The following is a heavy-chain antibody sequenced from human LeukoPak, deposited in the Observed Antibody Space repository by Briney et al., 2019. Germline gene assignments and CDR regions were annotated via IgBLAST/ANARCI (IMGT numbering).Heavy chain of an antibody. Sequence: ASVKVSCTASGYTFTSYDINWVRQATGQGLEWMGWMNPNSGNTGYAQKFQGRVTMTRNTSISTAYMELSSLRSEDTAVYYCARGGGNQSSSYYDFWSGYVLGYYGMDVWGQGTTVTVSS. CDR3: ARGGGNQSSSYYDFWSGYVLGYYGMDV. D-gene: IGHD3-3*01. CDR1: GYTFTSYD. CDR2: MNPNSGNT. V-gene: IGHV1-8*01. J-gene: IGHJ6*02.